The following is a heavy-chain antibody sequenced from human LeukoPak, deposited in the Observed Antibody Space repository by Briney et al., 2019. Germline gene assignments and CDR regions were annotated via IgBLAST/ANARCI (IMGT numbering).Heavy chain of an antibody. D-gene: IGHD6-6*01. CDR3: ARATRVVLGAFDI. Sequence: GGSLRLSCAASGFTFSDYYTSWIRQAPGKGLEWVSYISSSGSTIYYADSVKGRFTISRDNAKNSLYLQMNSLRAEDTAVYYCARATRVVLGAFDIWGQGTTVTVSS. CDR1: GFTFSDYY. J-gene: IGHJ3*02. CDR2: ISSSGSTI. V-gene: IGHV3-11*01.